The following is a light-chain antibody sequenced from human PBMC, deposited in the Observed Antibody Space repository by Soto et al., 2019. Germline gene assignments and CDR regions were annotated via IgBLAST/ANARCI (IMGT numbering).Light chain of an antibody. V-gene: IGKV3-11*01. J-gene: IGKJ5*01. CDR1: QSVSSY. CDR2: DAS. Sequence: EIVLTQSPATLSLSPGERATLSCRASQSVSSYLAWYQQKPGQAPRLLIYDASNRATGIPARFSGSGSGTDFTLTISSLEPEDFSVYYCQQHSNSITFAQGTGLEIK. CDR3: QQHSNSIT.